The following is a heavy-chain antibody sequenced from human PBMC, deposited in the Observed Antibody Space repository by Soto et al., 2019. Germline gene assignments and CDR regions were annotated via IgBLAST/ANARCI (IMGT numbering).Heavy chain of an antibody. CDR1: GFTFDDYA. Sequence: EVQLEESGGALVQPGRSLRLSCAASGFTFDDYAMHWVRQVLGKGLEWVSSISWNSGNIGYADSVKGRFTTSRDNAKNSLYLQMNSLRPEDTALYYCVRSKGGYSYGTPFDYWGQGTLVTFSS. J-gene: IGHJ4*02. CDR3: VRSKGGYSYGTPFDY. CDR2: ISWNSGNI. V-gene: IGHV3-9*01. D-gene: IGHD5-18*01.